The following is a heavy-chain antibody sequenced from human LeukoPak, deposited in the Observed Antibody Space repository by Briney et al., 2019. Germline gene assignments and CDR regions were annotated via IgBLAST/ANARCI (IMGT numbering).Heavy chain of an antibody. D-gene: IGHD6-19*01. CDR1: GFTFSSYG. Sequence: GGSLRLSCAASGFTFSSYGMHWVRQAPGKGLEWVAFIRYDGSKKYYVDSVKGRFTISRDNSKNTLYLQMNSLRAEDTAVYYCARDGAVAGLGYWGQGTLVTVSS. J-gene: IGHJ4*02. CDR3: ARDGAVAGLGY. V-gene: IGHV3-30*02. CDR2: IRYDGSKK.